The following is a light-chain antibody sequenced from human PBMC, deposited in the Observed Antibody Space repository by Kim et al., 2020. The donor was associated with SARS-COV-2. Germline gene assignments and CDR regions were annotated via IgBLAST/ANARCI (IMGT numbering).Light chain of an antibody. CDR3: QQYNRYPYT. CDR1: QVIHTY. CDR2: AAS. V-gene: IGKV1-16*01. Sequence: SLVARITTPCRASQVIHTYIAWFRQKPGQAPQSLIYAASNLHSGVPSRFSGSGSGPDFTLTIPCLQPEDFAFYYCQQYNRYPYTFGQGTKLEF. J-gene: IGKJ2*01.